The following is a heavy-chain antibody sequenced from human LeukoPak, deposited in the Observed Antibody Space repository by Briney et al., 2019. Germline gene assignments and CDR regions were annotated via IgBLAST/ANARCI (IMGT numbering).Heavy chain of an antibody. CDR2: ISSSSSYM. Sequence: PGGSLRLSCAASGFTFSSYSMNWVRQAPGKGLEWVSSISSSSSYMYYADSVKGRFTISRDNTKNSLYLQMNSLRAEDTAVYYCVRVEDSSGWYWIAYWGQGTLVTVSS. V-gene: IGHV3-21*01. D-gene: IGHD6-19*01. J-gene: IGHJ4*02. CDR3: VRVEDSSGWYWIAY. CDR1: GFTFSSYS.